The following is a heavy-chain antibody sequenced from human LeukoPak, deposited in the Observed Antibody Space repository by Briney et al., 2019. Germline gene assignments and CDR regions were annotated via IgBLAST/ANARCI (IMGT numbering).Heavy chain of an antibody. D-gene: IGHD1-26*01. J-gene: IGHJ4*02. V-gene: IGHV1-69*05. CDR3: ARGYLKQGGRPSSYYFDY. Sequence: SVNVSCQASGGTFRSYAISWVRPAAGEGLEWMGGIIPMFGKANYAQKFQGRVTITTDESTSTAYMELSSLRSEDTAVYYCARGYLKQGGRPSSYYFDYWGQGTLVTVSS. CDR2: IIPMFGKA. CDR1: GGTFRSYA.